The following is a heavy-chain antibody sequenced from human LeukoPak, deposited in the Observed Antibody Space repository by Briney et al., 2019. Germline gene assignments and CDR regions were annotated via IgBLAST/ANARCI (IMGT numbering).Heavy chain of an antibody. CDR2: ISSSSSYI. Sequence: GGSLRLSCAASGFTFSSYSMNWVRQAPGKGLEWVSSISSSSSYIYYADSVKGRFTISRDNTKNSLYLQMNSLRAEDTAVYYCARDLGITIFGVVNNNWFDPWGQGTLVTVSS. V-gene: IGHV3-21*01. CDR3: ARDLGITIFGVVNNNWFDP. J-gene: IGHJ5*02. CDR1: GFTFSSYS. D-gene: IGHD3-3*01.